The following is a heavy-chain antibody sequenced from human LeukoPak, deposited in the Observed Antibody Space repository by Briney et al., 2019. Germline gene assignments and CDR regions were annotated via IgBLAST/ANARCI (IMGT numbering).Heavy chain of an antibody. J-gene: IGHJ4*02. CDR1: GFTSSSYG. V-gene: IGHV3-48*03. Sequence: AGGSLRLSCAASGFTSSSYGINWVRQAPGKGLEWVSYISTSGTNMYYADSVRGRFTISRDNAKKSLYLHVNSLRAEDTAVYYCARFDTSGYHYFDYWGQGTLVTVSS. D-gene: IGHD3-22*01. CDR2: ISTSGTNM. CDR3: ARFDTSGYHYFDY.